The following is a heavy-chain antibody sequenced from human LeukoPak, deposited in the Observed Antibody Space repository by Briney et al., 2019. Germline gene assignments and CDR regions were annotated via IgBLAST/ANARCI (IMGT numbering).Heavy chain of an antibody. J-gene: IGHJ3*02. CDR1: GGSISGYY. V-gene: IGHV4-59*01. D-gene: IGHD2-21*02. Sequence: PSETLSLTXTVSGGSISGYYWSWIRQSPGKGLEWIGYIYYSGSTNYNPSLKSRVTISVDTSTNQFSLKLNSLSAADTAMYYCARGAVTSGGVFDIWGQGTIVTVSS. CDR3: ARGAVTSGGVFDI. CDR2: IYYSGST.